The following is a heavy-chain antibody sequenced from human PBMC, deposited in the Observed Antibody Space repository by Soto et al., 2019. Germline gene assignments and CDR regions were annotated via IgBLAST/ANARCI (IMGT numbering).Heavy chain of an antibody. D-gene: IGHD7-27*01. CDR3: ARGYELGDPEAPFDY. Sequence: GXSVKVSCTASGYTFTCYYVHWVRQAPGQGLECMGWINPNSGGTNYAQKFQGWATMTRDTSISTAYMEMSRLRSDDTAVYYCARGYELGDPEAPFDYWGQGTLVTVSS. V-gene: IGHV1-2*04. J-gene: IGHJ4*02. CDR1: GYTFTCYY. CDR2: INPNSGGT.